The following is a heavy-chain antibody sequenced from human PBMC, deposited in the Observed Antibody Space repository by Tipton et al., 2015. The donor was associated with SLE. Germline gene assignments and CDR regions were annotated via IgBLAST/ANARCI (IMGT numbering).Heavy chain of an antibody. CDR1: GGSISSYY. Sequence: TLSLTCTVSGGSISSYYWSWIRQPPGKGLEWIGYIYYSGSTNYNPSLKSRVTISVDTSKNQFSLKLTSVTAVDTAVYYCAKVVITPDPAFDIWGQGTMVTVSS. J-gene: IGHJ3*02. D-gene: IGHD3-22*01. V-gene: IGHV4-59*08. CDR3: AKVVITPDPAFDI. CDR2: IYYSGST.